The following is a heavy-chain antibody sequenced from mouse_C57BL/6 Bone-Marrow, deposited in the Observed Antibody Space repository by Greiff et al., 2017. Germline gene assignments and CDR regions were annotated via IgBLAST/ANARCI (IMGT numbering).Heavy chain of an antibody. J-gene: IGHJ2*01. CDR2: IYPRNGDT. Sequence: QVQLQQSGAELARPGASVKLSCTASGYTFTSYGIRWVKQRTGQGLEWIGEIYPRNGDTYYNEKFKGKATLTADKSSSTAYMQLRSLTSEDSAVYAWARSEDFRCDYWGQGTTLTVSS. CDR1: GYTFTSYG. V-gene: IGHV1-81*01. CDR3: ARSEDFRCDY.